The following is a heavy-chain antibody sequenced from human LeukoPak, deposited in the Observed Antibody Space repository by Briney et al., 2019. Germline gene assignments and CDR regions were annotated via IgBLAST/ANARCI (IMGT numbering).Heavy chain of an antibody. CDR3: AANAGPFDY. Sequence: GGSLRLSCAASGFTFSSYWMSWVRHAPGKGLEWVANIKQGGSEKYYVDSVKGRFTISRDNAKNSLYLQMNSLRAEDTAVYYCAANAGPFDYWGQGTLVTVSS. CDR1: GFTFSSYW. V-gene: IGHV3-7*01. D-gene: IGHD1-1*01. CDR2: IKQGGSEK. J-gene: IGHJ4*02.